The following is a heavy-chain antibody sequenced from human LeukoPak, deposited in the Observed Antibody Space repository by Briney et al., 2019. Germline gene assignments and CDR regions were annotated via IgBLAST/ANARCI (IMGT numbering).Heavy chain of an antibody. J-gene: IGHJ5*02. D-gene: IGHD2-21*02. CDR3: ARVGVADCGVDCLGWFDP. CDR1: GYTFTGYY. V-gene: IGHV1-2*02. CDR2: INPNSGGT. Sequence: ASVKVSCKASGYTFTGYYMRWVRQAPGQGLEWMGWINPNSGGTNYAQKFQGRVTMTRDTSISTAYMELGRLRSDDTAVYYCARVGVADCGVDCLGWFDPWGQGTLVTVSS.